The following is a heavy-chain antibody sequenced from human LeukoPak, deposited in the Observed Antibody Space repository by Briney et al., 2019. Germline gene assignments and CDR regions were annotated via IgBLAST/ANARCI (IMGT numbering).Heavy chain of an antibody. D-gene: IGHD4-23*01. CDR2: IIPIFGTA. CDR1: GGTFSSYA. Sequence: ASVKVSCKASGGTFSSYAISWVRQAPGQGLEWMGGIIPIFGTANYAQKFQGRVTITADESTSTAYMELSSLRSEDTAVYYCAREGDWVVTPDYWGQGTLVTVSS. J-gene: IGHJ4*02. CDR3: AREGDWVVTPDY. V-gene: IGHV1-69*13.